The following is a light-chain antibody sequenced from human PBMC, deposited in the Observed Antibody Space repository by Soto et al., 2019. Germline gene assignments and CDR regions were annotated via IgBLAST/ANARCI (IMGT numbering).Light chain of an antibody. CDR1: QSFSNNY. CDR3: QLYGTSTS. Sequence: EIVLTQSPGTLSLSPGERATLSCRASQSFSNNYLAWYQQKPGQAPRLLIYGASSRDTGIPDRFSGSGSGTEFTLTISSLEPEDFAVYYCQLYGTSTSFGQGTKVEIK. V-gene: IGKV3-20*01. CDR2: GAS. J-gene: IGKJ1*01.